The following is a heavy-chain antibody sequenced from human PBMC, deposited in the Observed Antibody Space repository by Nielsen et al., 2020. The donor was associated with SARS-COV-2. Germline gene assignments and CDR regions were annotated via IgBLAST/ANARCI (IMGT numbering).Heavy chain of an antibody. CDR2: LNQSGST. CDR1: GGSFSDYY. V-gene: IGHV4-34*01. Sequence: SETLSLTCGVYGGSFSDYYWTWIRQAPGKGLEWIGELNQSGSTNYNPSLKSRVTISVDTSKTQISLRLSSVTAADTAVYYCTRHPPPISSGLYYPYGMDVWGQGTTVTVSS. J-gene: IGHJ6*02. CDR3: TRHPPPISSGLYYPYGMDV. D-gene: IGHD6-19*01.